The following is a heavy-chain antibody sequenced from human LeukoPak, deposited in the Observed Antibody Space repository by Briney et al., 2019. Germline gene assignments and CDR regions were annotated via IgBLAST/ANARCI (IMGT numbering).Heavy chain of an antibody. V-gene: IGHV3-21*01. CDR3: ARSIGAAYFDN. D-gene: IGHD6-13*01. CDR1: GFTFSSYS. Sequence: PGGSLGLSCAGSGFTFSSYSMNWVRQAPGKGLEWVSFISSGSNDIYYADSVKGRFTISRDNAKNSLYLEMNSLRAEDTAVYYCARSIGAAYFDNWGQGTLVTVSS. CDR2: ISSGSNDI. J-gene: IGHJ4*02.